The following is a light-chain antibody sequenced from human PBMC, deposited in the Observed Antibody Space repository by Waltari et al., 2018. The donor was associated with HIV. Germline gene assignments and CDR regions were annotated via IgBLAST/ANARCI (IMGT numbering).Light chain of an antibody. J-gene: IGLJ2*01. Sequence: QSVLPQPSSASGTHGQPLTIFCSCSSSNVGANIVISYQPLPGPAPKLLIYNNDQRPSGVPDRFSGSKSGTSASLAVSGLQPEDEADYYCATWDDNLNGLLFGGRTKLTVL. CDR2: NND. CDR1: SSNVGANI. CDR3: ATWDDNLNGLL. V-gene: IGLV1-44*01.